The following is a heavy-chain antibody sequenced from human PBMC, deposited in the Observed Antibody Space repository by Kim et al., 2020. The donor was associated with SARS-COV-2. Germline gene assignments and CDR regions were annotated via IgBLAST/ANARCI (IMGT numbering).Heavy chain of an antibody. Sequence: GESLKISCKGSGYSFTSYWIGWVRQMPGKGLEWMGIIYPGDSDTRYSPSFQGQVTISADKSISTAYLQWSSLKASDTAMYYCARRGFNYYGSGSYYQYYFGYWGQGTLVTVSS. CDR3: ARRGFNYYGSGSYYQYYFGY. CDR2: IYPGDSDT. CDR1: GYSFTSYW. D-gene: IGHD3-10*01. V-gene: IGHV5-51*01. J-gene: IGHJ4*02.